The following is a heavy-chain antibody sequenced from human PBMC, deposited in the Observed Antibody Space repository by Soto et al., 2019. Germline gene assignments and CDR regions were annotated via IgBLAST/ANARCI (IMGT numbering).Heavy chain of an antibody. Sequence: PSETLSLTCAVYGGSFSGYYWSWIRQPPGKGLEWIGEINHSGSTNYNPSLKSRATISVDTSKNQFSLKLSSVTAADTAVYYCASLWNYVLPRFDPWGKGTLVTVSS. CDR2: INHSGST. V-gene: IGHV4-34*01. D-gene: IGHD1-7*01. CDR3: ASLWNYVLPRFDP. CDR1: GGSFSGYY. J-gene: IGHJ5*02.